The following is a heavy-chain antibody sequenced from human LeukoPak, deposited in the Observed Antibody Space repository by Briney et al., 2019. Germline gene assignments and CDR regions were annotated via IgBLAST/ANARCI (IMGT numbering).Heavy chain of an antibody. V-gene: IGHV4-59*01. CDR2: IPTSGDI. D-gene: IGHD5-18*01. CDR1: GDSTRNSY. CDR3: ARVKVNTAMALQYYHYYMDV. Sequence: SETLSLTCTVSGDSTRNSYWSWIRQPPGKGLEWIGYIPTSGDINYNPSLKSRVTISLQTSKNQVSLKVNSVAAADTAVYFCARVKVNTAMALQYYHYYMDVWGKGTTVIVSS. J-gene: IGHJ6*03.